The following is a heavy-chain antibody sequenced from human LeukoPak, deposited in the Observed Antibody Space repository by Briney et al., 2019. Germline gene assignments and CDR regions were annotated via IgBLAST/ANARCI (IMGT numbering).Heavy chain of an antibody. CDR1: GFTVSAYA. CDR3: VRDGVGAPPFDY. CDR2: IYDDNT. D-gene: IGHD1-26*01. Sequence: PGVSLRLSCAASGFTVSAYAMAWVRQAPGKGLEWVSTIYDDNTYYADSVKGRFAISTDNSKNTLYLQMNSLRAEDTAVYYCVRDGVGAPPFDYWGQGVLVTVSS. V-gene: IGHV3-23*01. J-gene: IGHJ4*02.